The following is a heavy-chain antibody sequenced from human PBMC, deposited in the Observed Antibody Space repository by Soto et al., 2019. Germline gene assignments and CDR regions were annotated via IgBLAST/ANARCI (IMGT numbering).Heavy chain of an antibody. CDR1: GGSVSSGDYY. J-gene: IGHJ6*02. D-gene: IGHD4-4*01. CDR2: IYFNGST. Sequence: PSETLSLTCTVSGGSVSSGDYYLSWIRQPPGKGLEWLGFIYFNGSTNYNPSLKSRVTISSDTSKNQFSLRLTSMTAADTAVYFCERDRPRTIYNSDYEYYGLDVWGQGNKATVPS. CDR3: ERDRPRTIYNSDYEYYGLDV. V-gene: IGHV4-61*08.